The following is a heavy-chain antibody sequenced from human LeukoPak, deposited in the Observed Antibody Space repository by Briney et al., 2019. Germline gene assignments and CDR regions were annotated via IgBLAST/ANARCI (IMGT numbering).Heavy chain of an antibody. CDR2: INHSGST. D-gene: IGHD7-27*01. CDR1: GGSFSGYY. Sequence: SETLSLTCAVYGGSFSGYYWSWIRQPPGKGLEWIGEINHSGSTNYNPSLKSRVTISVDTSKNQFSLKLSSVTVADTAVYYCARHVNWDPVNDYWGQGTLVTVSS. V-gene: IGHV4-34*01. CDR3: ARHVNWDPVNDY. J-gene: IGHJ4*02.